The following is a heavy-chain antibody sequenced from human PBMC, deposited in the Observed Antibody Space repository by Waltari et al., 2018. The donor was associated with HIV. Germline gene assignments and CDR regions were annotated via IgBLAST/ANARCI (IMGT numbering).Heavy chain of an antibody. V-gene: IGHV3-53*02. CDR3: ARVPPTVGWGAFDI. Sequence: EVQLVETGGGLIQPGGSLRLPFAASGFTVSSNYMSWVRPAPGKGLEWVSVIYSGGSTYYADSVKGRFTISRDNSKNTLYLQMNSLRAEDTAVYYCARVPPTVGWGAFDIWGQGTMVTVSS. CDR2: IYSGGST. D-gene: IGHD4-17*01. J-gene: IGHJ3*02. CDR1: GFTVSSNY.